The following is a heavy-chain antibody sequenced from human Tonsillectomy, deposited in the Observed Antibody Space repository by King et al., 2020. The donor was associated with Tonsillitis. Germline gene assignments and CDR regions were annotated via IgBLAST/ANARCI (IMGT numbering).Heavy chain of an antibody. Sequence: VTLKESGPALVKPTQTLTLTCTFSGFSLSTSGMCVSWIRQPPAKALEWLALIAWEDDKYYITSLKTRLTITKDTSKNQVVLTMTNMDPEDTATHYWSRIQYAFLSCYADFWGRGTLVTVSS. V-gene: IGHV2-70*01. D-gene: IGHD3-3*01. CDR1: GFSLSTSGMC. CDR3: SRIQYAFLSCYADF. J-gene: IGHJ4*02. CDR2: IAWEDDK.